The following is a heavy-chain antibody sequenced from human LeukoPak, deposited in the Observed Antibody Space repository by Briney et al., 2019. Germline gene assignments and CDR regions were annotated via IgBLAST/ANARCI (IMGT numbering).Heavy chain of an antibody. CDR2: ITPIFGTA. Sequence: SVKVSCKASGGTFSSYAISWVRQAPGQGLEWMGGITPIFGTANYAQKFQGRVTITADESTSTAYMELSSLRSEDTAVYYCARLDDSSGYADYWGQGTLVTVSS. CDR3: ARLDDSSGYADY. D-gene: IGHD3-22*01. J-gene: IGHJ4*02. V-gene: IGHV1-69*13. CDR1: GGTFSSYA.